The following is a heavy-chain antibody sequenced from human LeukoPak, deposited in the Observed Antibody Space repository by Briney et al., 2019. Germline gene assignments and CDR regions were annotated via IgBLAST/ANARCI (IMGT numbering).Heavy chain of an antibody. CDR2: ISAYNGNT. CDR1: GYTFTSYS. CDR3: ARASYCSGGSRYSDY. D-gene: IGHD2-15*01. Sequence: ASVKVSCKASGYTFTSYSISWVRQAPGQGLEGMGWISAYNGNTIYAQKVKGRVTMTTDTSTSTAYMELRSLKSDDTAVYYCARASYCSGGSRYSDYWGQGTLVTVSS. V-gene: IGHV1-18*01. J-gene: IGHJ4*02.